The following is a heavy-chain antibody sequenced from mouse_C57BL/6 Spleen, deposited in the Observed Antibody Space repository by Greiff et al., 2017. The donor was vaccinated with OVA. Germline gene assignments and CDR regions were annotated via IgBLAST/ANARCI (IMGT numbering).Heavy chain of an antibody. CDR2: INPSTGGT. D-gene: IGHD1-1*01. Sequence: EVKLQQSGPELVKPGASVKISCKASGYSFTGYYMNWVKQSPEKSLEWIGEINPSTGGTTYNQKFKAKATLTVDKSSSTAYMQLKSLTSEDSAVYYCARGPITTVVPYYAMDYWGQGTSVTVSS. CDR3: ARGPITTVVPYYAMDY. V-gene: IGHV1-42*01. CDR1: GYSFTGYY. J-gene: IGHJ4*01.